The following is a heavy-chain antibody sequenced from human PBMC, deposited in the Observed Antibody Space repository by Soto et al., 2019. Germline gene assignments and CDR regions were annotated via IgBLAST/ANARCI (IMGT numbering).Heavy chain of an antibody. D-gene: IGHD6-13*01. CDR1: GLTFSSRW. Sequence: EVRLVESGGGLVQPGGSLRLSCATSGLTFSSRWMQWVRQAPGKGLGWVSFINSDGSTTTYADSVKGRFTISRENAKDTVYLQMSSLRVDDTAVYYCARHSTHIADYWGQGTLVTVSS. V-gene: IGHV3-74*01. CDR3: ARHSTHIADY. CDR2: INSDGSTT. J-gene: IGHJ4*02.